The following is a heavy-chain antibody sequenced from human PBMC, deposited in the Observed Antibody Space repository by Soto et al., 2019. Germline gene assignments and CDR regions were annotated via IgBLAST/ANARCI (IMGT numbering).Heavy chain of an antibody. J-gene: IGHJ6*02. CDR2: ISGSGGST. V-gene: IGHV3-23*01. Sequence: PGGSLRLSCAASGFTFSSYAMSWVRQAPGKGLEWVSAISGSGGSTYYAGSVKGRFTISRDNSKNTLYLQMNSLRAEDTAVYYCAKVGWCMPNRVVGATRYYGMDVWGQGTKVTVSS. CDR1: GFTFSSYA. D-gene: IGHD1-26*01. CDR3: AKVGWCMPNRVVGATRYYGMDV.